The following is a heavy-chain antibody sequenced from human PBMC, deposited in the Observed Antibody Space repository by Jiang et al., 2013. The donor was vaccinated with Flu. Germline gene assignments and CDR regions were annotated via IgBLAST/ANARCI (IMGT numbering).Heavy chain of an antibody. CDR2: IYYSGST. D-gene: IGHD3-22*01. V-gene: IGHV4-39*01. CDR3: ARHSSGYYEFGLDY. CDR1: GGSISSSSYY. J-gene: IGHJ4*02. Sequence: GPGLVKPSETLSLTCTVSGGSISSSSYYWGWIRQPPGKGLEWIGSIYYSGSTYYNPSLKSRVTISVDTSKNQFSLKLSSVTAADTAVYYCARHSSGYYEFGLDYWGQGTLVTVSS.